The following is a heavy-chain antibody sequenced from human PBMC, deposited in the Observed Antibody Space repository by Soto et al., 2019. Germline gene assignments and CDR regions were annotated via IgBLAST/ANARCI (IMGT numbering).Heavy chain of an antibody. J-gene: IGHJ3*02. CDR1: GFTFSSYG. CDR2: ISYDGSNK. Sequence: QVQLVESGGGVVQPGRSLRLSCAASGFTFSSYGMHWVRQAPGKGLEWVAVISYDGSNKYYADSVKGRFTISRDNSKNTLYLQMNSLRAEDTAVYYCAKGDYGDEKSRAFDIWGQGTMVTVSS. V-gene: IGHV3-30*18. CDR3: AKGDYGDEKSRAFDI. D-gene: IGHD4-17*01.